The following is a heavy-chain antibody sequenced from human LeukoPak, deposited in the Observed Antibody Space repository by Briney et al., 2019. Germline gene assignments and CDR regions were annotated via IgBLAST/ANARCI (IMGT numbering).Heavy chain of an antibody. CDR3: ARGVGGYCSGGSCYSGPNWFDP. CDR1: GGSISSYY. CDR2: IYTSGST. J-gene: IGHJ5*02. Sequence: SETLSLTCTVSGGSISSYYWSWIRQPAGKGLEWIGRIYTSGSTNYNPSLKSRVTISVDRSKNQFSLKLSSVTAADTAVYYCARGVGGYCSGGSCYSGPNWFDPWGQGTLVTVSS. V-gene: IGHV4-4*07. D-gene: IGHD2-15*01.